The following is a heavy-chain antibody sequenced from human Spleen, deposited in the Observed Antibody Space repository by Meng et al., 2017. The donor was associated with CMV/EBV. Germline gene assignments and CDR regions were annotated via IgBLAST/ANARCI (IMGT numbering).Heavy chain of an antibody. CDR1: GGSISDYY. CDR2: IYSRGCT. V-gene: IGHV4-59*01. CDR3: AVQRPVASIVS. Sequence: GSLRLSCTVSGGSISDYYWSWIRQPPGKGLEWIGYIYSRGCTNYTPSLKSRVTISVDTSKSQFSLKLSSVTAADTAVYYCAVQRPVASIVSWGQGALVTVSS. D-gene: IGHD5-12*01. J-gene: IGHJ4*02.